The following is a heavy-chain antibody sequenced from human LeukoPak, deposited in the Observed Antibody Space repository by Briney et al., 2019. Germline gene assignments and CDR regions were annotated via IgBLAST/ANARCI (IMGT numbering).Heavy chain of an antibody. J-gene: IGHJ3*02. CDR3: ARVRVVNDDDAFDI. V-gene: IGHV4-59*01. CDR2: IYYSGST. CDR1: GGSISSYY. D-gene: IGHD3-3*01. Sequence: PSETLSLTCTVSGGSISSYYWSWIRQPPGKGLEWIGYIYYSGSTNYNPSLKSRVTISVDTSKNQFSLKLSSVTAADTAVYYCARVRVVNDDDAFDIWGQGTMVTVSS.